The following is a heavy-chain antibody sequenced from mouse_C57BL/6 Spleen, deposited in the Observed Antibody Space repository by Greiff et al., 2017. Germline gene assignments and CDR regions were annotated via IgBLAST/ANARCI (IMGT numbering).Heavy chain of an antibody. J-gene: IGHJ1*03. Sequence: QVQLQQSGAELVKPGASVKISCKASGYAFSSYWMNWVKQRPGKGLEWIGLIYPGDGDTNYNGKFKGKATLTADKSSSTAYMQLSSLTSEDSAVYFCARDYYYGSSLYWYFDVGGTGTTVTVSS. CDR1: GYAFSSYW. CDR3: ARDYYYGSSLYWYFDV. D-gene: IGHD1-1*01. CDR2: IYPGDGDT. V-gene: IGHV1-80*01.